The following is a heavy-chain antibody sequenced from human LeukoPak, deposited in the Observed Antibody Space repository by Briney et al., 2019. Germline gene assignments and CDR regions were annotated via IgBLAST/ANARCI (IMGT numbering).Heavy chain of an antibody. CDR3: ARDQITTVRGIIARSTPYYDYHYMDV. CDR1: GFIFSNYA. Sequence: GGSLRLSCAASGFIFSNYAMHWVRQAPGKGLEWVALISSDGGKIYYADSVKGRFTISRDNSRNTLYLQMNSLRAEDSAVYYCARDQITTVRGIIARSTPYYDYHYMDVWGKGTTVTVSS. D-gene: IGHD3-10*01. CDR2: ISSDGGKI. V-gene: IGHV3-30*04. J-gene: IGHJ6*03.